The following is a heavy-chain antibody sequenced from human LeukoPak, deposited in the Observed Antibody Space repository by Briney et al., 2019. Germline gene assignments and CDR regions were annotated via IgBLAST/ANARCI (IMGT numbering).Heavy chain of an antibody. D-gene: IGHD6-6*01. J-gene: IGHJ4*02. CDR2: VNTGNGDT. V-gene: IGHV1-3*04. Sequence: WASVKVSCKASGYTFSTYSMHWLRQAPGQRLEWMGWVNTGNGDTRFSQKFQARITITRGTSATTAYIELSSLSSEDTAVYYCARARYSSSPDDYFDHWGQGTLVTVSS. CDR1: GYTFSTYS. CDR3: ARARYSSSPDDYFDH.